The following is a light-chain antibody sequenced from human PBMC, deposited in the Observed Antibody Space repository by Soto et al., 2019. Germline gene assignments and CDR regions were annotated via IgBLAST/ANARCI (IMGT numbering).Light chain of an antibody. J-gene: IGKJ1*01. V-gene: IGKV1-5*01. CDR1: QAISSW. CDR2: DAS. CDR3: QQYNGYPLT. Sequence: DIQMTQSPSTLSASVGDRVTITCRASQAISSWLAWYQQKPGKAPKLLIYDASSLESGVPSGFSGSGSGTQFTLTISSLQPDDFATYYGQQYNGYPLTFGQGTQVEIK.